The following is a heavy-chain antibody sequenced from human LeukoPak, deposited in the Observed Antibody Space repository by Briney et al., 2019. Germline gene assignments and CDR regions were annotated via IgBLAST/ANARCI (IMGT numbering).Heavy chain of an antibody. J-gene: IGHJ4*02. CDR1: GFTFTNYN. V-gene: IGHV3-21*01. D-gene: IGHD2-21*02. CDR3: AREGDLDFDY. Sequence: GGSLRLSCAASGFTFTNYNMNWVRQAPGKGLEWLSSITSDSRYKYYGDSVKGRFTISRDNAKNSLFLQMNSLRAEDTAVYYCAREGDLDFDYWGQGTLVTVSS. CDR2: ITSDSRYK.